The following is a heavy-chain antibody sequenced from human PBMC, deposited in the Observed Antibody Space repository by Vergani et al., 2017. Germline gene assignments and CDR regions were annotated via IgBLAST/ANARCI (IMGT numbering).Heavy chain of an antibody. Sequence: EVELLESGGGFAQPGGSLRVSCSASGFRVTTYYMSWVRQAPGKGLEWVSVIKSDGRTSYAESVRGRFTISRDTSRDAVYLQMNILRVEDTGVYYCTRSECSGTTCYGHYFDLWGHGILVTVSS. CDR3: TRSECSGTTCYGHYFDL. CDR2: IKSDGRT. CDR1: GFRVTTYY. J-gene: IGHJ4*01. V-gene: IGHV3-66*02. D-gene: IGHD2-15*01.